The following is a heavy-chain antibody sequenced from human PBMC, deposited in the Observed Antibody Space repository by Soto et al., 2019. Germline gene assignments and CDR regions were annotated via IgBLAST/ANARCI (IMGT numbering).Heavy chain of an antibody. CDR1: GGTFSSYA. J-gene: IGHJ6*02. D-gene: IGHD5-12*01. V-gene: IGHV1-69*06. CDR3: ARSRVGGYNGPGGYGMDV. Sequence: QVQLVQSGAEVKKPGSSVKVSCKASGGTFSSYAISWVRQAPGQGLEWMGGIIPIFGTANYAQKFQGRVTITADKSTSTAYMELSSLRSEDTAVYYCARSRVGGYNGPGGYGMDVWGQGTTVTVSS. CDR2: IIPIFGTA.